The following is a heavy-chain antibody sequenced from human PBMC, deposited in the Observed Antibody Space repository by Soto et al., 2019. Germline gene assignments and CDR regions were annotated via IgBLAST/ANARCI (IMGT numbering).Heavy chain of an antibody. J-gene: IGHJ4*02. Sequence: EVQLLESGGGLVQPGGSLRLSCAASGFTFSSYAMSWVRQAPGKGLEWVGRIKRKTDGGTTDYAAPVKGRFTISRDDSKNTLYLQMNSLKTEDTAVYYCTTDRSVVVVTAIPDYWGQGTLVTVSS. CDR2: IKRKTDGGTT. CDR1: GFTFSSYA. D-gene: IGHD2-21*02. V-gene: IGHV3-15*01. CDR3: TTDRSVVVVTAIPDY.